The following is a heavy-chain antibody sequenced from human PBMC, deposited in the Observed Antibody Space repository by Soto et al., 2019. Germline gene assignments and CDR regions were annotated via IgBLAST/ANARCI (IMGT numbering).Heavy chain of an antibody. D-gene: IGHD5-12*01. CDR1: GFTFNSYA. Sequence: EVQLLESGGGLVQPGGSLGLSCAASGFTFNSYAMSWVRQAPGKGLEWVSTISGRGLTTYLADSVKGRFTISRDNSKSTLHLQMNSLRAEDTAVYYCAKEGATSLYYFDYWGQGTLVSVSS. CDR3: AKEGATSLYYFDY. J-gene: IGHJ4*02. V-gene: IGHV3-23*01. CDR2: ISGRGLTT.